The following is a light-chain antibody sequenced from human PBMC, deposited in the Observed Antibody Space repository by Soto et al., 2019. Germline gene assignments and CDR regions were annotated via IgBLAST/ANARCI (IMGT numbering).Light chain of an antibody. Sequence: VVMTQSPATLSVSPGQRATLSCWASHSVSSNLAWYQQKPGQAPRLLIYSASIRATGIPARFSGSGSGTEFTLTINSLQSEDFAVYYCQQYNDWYTFGQGTKLEIK. CDR1: HSVSSN. J-gene: IGKJ2*01. CDR3: QQYNDWYT. V-gene: IGKV3-15*01. CDR2: SAS.